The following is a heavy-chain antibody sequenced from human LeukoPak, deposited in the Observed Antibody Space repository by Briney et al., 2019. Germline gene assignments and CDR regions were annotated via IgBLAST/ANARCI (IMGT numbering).Heavy chain of an antibody. CDR2: IIPIFGTA. CDR1: GGTFSSYA. D-gene: IGHD4-17*01. J-gene: IGHJ6*02. V-gene: IGHV1-69*13. CDR3: ASSWLRGLMGMDI. Sequence: SVKLSCKASGGTFSSYAISWVRQAPAQGLEWMGGIIPIFGTANYAQKFQGRVTITADESTSTAYMELSSLRSEDTAVYYCASSWLRGLMGMDIWGQGTTVTVSS.